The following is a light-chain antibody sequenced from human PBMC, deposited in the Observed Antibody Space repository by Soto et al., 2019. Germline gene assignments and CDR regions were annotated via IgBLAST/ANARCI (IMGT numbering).Light chain of an antibody. Sequence: QSVLTQPASVSGSPGQSITISCTGTSSDVGGYNYVSWYQQHPGKAHKLMIYDVSNRPSGVSNRFSGSKSGNTASLTISGLQAEDEADYYCSSYTSSSTLGVFGGGTQLTVL. V-gene: IGLV2-14*01. CDR3: SSYTSSSTLGV. J-gene: IGLJ2*01. CDR2: DVS. CDR1: SSDVGGYNY.